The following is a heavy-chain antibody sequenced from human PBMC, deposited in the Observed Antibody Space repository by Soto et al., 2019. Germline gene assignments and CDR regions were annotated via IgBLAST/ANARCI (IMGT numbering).Heavy chain of an antibody. Sequence: QVQLVQSGAEVKKPGSSVTVSCKASGGTFSTYAVTWVRQAPGLGLEWMGGIIPIFRTANSAQKFQGRVTITADETTNTADMALRSLRSEDKAVYDGARGSGTTAGMDFLGQGPTVTVSS. D-gene: IGHD1-1*01. J-gene: IGHJ6*02. CDR3: ARGSGTTAGMDF. CDR1: GGTFSTYA. CDR2: IIPIFRTA. V-gene: IGHV1-69*01.